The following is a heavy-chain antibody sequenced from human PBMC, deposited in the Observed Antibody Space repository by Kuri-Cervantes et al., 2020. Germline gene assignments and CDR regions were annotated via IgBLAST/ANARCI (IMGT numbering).Heavy chain of an antibody. V-gene: IGHV4-38-2*01. D-gene: IGHD5-18*01. Sequence: GSLRLSCVVFGYSISRGYHWGWIRQPPGKGLEWIGSIYYSGSTYYNPSLKSRVTISEDTSKNQFSLKLTSVTATDTAVYYCARRGYSYGNFDYWGQGTLVTVSS. CDR2: IYYSGST. CDR3: ARRGYSYGNFDY. CDR1: GYSISRGYH. J-gene: IGHJ4*02.